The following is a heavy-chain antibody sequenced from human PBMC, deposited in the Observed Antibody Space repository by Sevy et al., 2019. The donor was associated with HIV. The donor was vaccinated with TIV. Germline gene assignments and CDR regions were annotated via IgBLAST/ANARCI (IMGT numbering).Heavy chain of an antibody. CDR3: ARQIFPTVTTRGGYYYYYYGMDV. CDR1: GGSISSSSYY. Sequence: SETLSLTCTVSGGSISSSSYYWGWIRQPPGKGLEWIGSIYCSGSTYYNPSLKSRVTISVDTSKNQFSLKLSSVTAADTAVYYCARQIFPTVTTRGGYYYYYYGMDVWGQGTTVTVSS. D-gene: IGHD4-17*01. CDR2: IYCSGST. V-gene: IGHV4-39*01. J-gene: IGHJ6*02.